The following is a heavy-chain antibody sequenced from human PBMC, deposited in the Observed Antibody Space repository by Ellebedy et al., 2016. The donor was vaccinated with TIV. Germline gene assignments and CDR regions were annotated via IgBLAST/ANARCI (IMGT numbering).Heavy chain of an antibody. J-gene: IGHJ5*02. D-gene: IGHD2-2*01. CDR1: GGTFSSYA. CDR3: ASHPDIVLVPTAVRNNWFDP. V-gene: IGHV1-69*13. Sequence: SVKVSXXASGGTFSSYAISWVRQAPGQGLEWMGGIIPIFGITNLAQRLQGRVTITADESTSTAYMELSSLRSEDTAMYYCASHPDIVLVPTAVRNNWFDPWGQGTLVTVSS. CDR2: IIPIFGIT.